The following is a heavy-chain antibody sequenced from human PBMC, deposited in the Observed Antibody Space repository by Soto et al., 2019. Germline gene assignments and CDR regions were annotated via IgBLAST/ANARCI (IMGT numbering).Heavy chain of an antibody. Sequence: PSETLSLTCTVSGGSISSSSYYWGWIRQPPGKGLEWIGYIYYSGSTNYNPSLKSRVTMSVDTSKNHFSLKLISVTTADTAVYFCAREGNLGRWIQTLDSWGQGTLVTVYS. CDR1: GGSISSSSYY. CDR3: AREGNLGRWIQTLDS. CDR2: IYYSGST. V-gene: IGHV4-61*03. J-gene: IGHJ4*02. D-gene: IGHD2-2*03.